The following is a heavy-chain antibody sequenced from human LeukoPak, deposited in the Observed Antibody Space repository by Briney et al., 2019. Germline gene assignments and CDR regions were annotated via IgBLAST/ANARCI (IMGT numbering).Heavy chain of an antibody. CDR2: IYSGGST. Sequence: PGGSLRLSCAASGFTVSSNYMSWARQAPGKGLEWVSVIYSGGSTYYADSVKGRFTISRDNSKNTLYLQMNSLRAEDTAVYYCARRGYYYDSSGYYVNWYFDLWGRGTLVTVSS. V-gene: IGHV3-53*01. CDR1: GFTVSSNY. J-gene: IGHJ2*01. CDR3: ARRGYYYDSSGYYVNWYFDL. D-gene: IGHD3-22*01.